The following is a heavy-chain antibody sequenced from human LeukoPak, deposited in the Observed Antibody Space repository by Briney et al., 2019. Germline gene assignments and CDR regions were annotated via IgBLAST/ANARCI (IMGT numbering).Heavy chain of an antibody. CDR1: GFTLSSYE. CDR3: ARGRGRSGYFGLDV. V-gene: IGHV3-48*03. J-gene: IGHJ6*02. CDR2: IGFSDSTI. Sequence: GGSLRLSCAASGFTLSSYEVTWVRQAPGKGLESTSYIGFSDSTIYYADSVKGRFTISRDNAKNSLYLQMNSLRAEDTGTYYCARGRGRSGYFGLDVWGQGTTVTVSS.